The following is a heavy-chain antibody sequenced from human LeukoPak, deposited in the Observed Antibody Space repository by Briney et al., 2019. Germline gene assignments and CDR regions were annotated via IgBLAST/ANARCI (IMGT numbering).Heavy chain of an antibody. CDR3: ATDGAGLDT. Sequence: GGSLRLSCAASGFTFNDYMSWIRQAPGKGLERLSYINIGGTNTHYADSVKGRFTISRDNAKTSLYLEMNILRAEDTAVYYCATDGAGLDTWGQGVLVTVSS. J-gene: IGHJ5*02. V-gene: IGHV3-11*01. CDR1: GFTFNDY. CDR2: INIGGTNT.